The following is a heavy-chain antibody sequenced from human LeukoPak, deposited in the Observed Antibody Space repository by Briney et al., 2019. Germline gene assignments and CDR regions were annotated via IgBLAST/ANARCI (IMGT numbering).Heavy chain of an antibody. Sequence: SETLSLTCTVSGSSITNTYYWAWFRQPPGKGLEWIATVFQLQTVRPFSNPSLESRVTLSLDTSQNQFSLNLTSVTAADTALYFCARVLNVPKLIDSWGQGTLVTVSS. CDR3: ARVLNVPKLIDS. D-gene: IGHD3-16*01. J-gene: IGHJ4*02. CDR1: GSSITNTYY. V-gene: IGHV4-38-2*02. CDR2: VFQLQTVRP.